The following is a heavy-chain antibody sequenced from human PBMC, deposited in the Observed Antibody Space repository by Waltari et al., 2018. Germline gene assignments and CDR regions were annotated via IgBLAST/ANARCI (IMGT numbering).Heavy chain of an antibody. Sequence: HLQLQVSGPGLVKPSETLSLTCTVSGASISSPHFFWGWIRQSPGKGLEWIGTIYYTENRYDNPSLKSRLSISQAASKTQLSLKLNSATAADTAVYYCATTVPAGGSSFDYWTQGTLVTVSS. CDR2: IYYTENR. J-gene: IGHJ4*02. V-gene: IGHV4-39*07. D-gene: IGHD3-10*01. CDR1: GASISSPHFF. CDR3: ATTVPAGGSSFDY.